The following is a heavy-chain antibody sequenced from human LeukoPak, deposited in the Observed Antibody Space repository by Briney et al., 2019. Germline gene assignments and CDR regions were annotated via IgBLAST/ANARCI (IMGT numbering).Heavy chain of an antibody. CDR3: AKDGLGIIAFPFDY. CDR2: ISGSGDST. J-gene: IGHJ4*02. D-gene: IGHD3-10*01. Sequence: GGSLRLSCAASGFTFSSYSMSWVRQAPGKGLEWVSAISGSGDSTYYADSVKGRFTISRDNSKNTLYLQMNSLRAEDTAVYYCAKDGLGIIAFPFDYWGQGTLVTVSS. CDR1: GFTFSSYS. V-gene: IGHV3-23*01.